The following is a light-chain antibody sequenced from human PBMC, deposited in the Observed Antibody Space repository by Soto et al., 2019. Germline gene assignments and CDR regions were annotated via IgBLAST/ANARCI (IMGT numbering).Light chain of an antibody. CDR2: GAS. CDR1: QSVSSSY. Sequence: EIVLTQSPGTLSLSPGERATLSCRASQSVSSSYLAWYQQKPGQAPRLLIYGASSRATGIPDRFSGSGSGTDLTLTISRLEPKDFAVYYCQQYGSSPWTFGQGTKVEIQ. CDR3: QQYGSSPWT. V-gene: IGKV3-20*01. J-gene: IGKJ1*01.